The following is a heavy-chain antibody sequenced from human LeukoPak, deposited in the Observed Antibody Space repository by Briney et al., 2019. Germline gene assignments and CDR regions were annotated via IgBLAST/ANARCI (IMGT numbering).Heavy chain of an antibody. CDR3: VRGSFDSSDYYQVPPFRS. V-gene: IGHV3-30*03. D-gene: IGHD3-22*01. Sequence: GRSLTLSCAASGFTFSSFGVHWVRQAPGNGREWVAVISSDGSNKYYADPVKGRFTISRDNSKNTLYLQMNSLRAEDTALYHCVRGSFDSSDYYQVPPFRSWGQGTLVTVSS. CDR2: ISSDGSNK. CDR1: GFTFSSFG. J-gene: IGHJ4*02.